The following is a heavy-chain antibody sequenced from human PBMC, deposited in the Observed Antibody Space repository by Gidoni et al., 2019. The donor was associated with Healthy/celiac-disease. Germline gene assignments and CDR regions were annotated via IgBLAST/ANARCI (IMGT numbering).Heavy chain of an antibody. CDR1: GFTFSSYA. Sequence: EVQLLESGGGLVQPGGSLRLSCAASGFTFSSYAMSWVRQAPGKGLVWVSAIRGSGGSTYYADSVKGRFTISRDNSKNTLYLQMNSLRAEDTAVYYCAKATYYYDSSGYYNYWGQGTLVTVSS. J-gene: IGHJ4*02. D-gene: IGHD3-22*01. CDR2: IRGSGGST. CDR3: AKATYYYDSSGYYNY. V-gene: IGHV3-23*01.